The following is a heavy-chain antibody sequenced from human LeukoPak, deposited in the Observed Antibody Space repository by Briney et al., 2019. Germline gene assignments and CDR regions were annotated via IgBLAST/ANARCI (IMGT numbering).Heavy chain of an antibody. CDR2: ISAYNGNT. CDR3: AREWVNCSSTSCYDEVDY. CDR1: GYTFTSYG. V-gene: IGHV1-18*01. J-gene: IGHJ4*02. Sequence: ASVKVSCKASGYTFTSYGISWVRQAPGQGLEWMGWISAYNGNTNYAQKLRGRVTMTTDTSTSTAYMELRSLRSDDTAVYYCAREWVNCSSTSCYDEVDYWGQGTLVTVSS. D-gene: IGHD2-2*01.